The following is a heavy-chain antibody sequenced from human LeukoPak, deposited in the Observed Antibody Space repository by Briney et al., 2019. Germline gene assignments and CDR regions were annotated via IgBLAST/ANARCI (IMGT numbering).Heavy chain of an antibody. V-gene: IGHV1-2*02. CDR3: ARDRNPYDFEGDHPNDY. D-gene: IGHD3-3*01. Sequence: ASVKVSCKASGYTFTSYYMHWVRQAPGQGLEWMGWINPNSGGTNYAQKFQGRVTMTRDTSISTAYMELSRLRSDDTAVYYCARDRNPYDFEGDHPNDYWGQGTLVTVSS. CDR2: INPNSGGT. CDR1: GYTFTSYY. J-gene: IGHJ4*02.